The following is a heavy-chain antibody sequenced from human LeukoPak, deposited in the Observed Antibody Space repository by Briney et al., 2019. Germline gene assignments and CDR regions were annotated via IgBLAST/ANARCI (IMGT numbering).Heavy chain of an antibody. V-gene: IGHV3-30*04. J-gene: IGHJ4*02. CDR1: GFTFSSYA. CDR2: ISYDGSNK. CDR3: AKDPFGVRGLAGQFDY. D-gene: IGHD3-10*01. Sequence: GGSLRLSCAASGFTFSSYAMHWVRQAPGKGLEWVAVISYDGSNKYYADSVEGRFTISRDNSKNTLHLQMNSLRAEDTAVYYCAKDPFGVRGLAGQFDYWGQGTLVTVSS.